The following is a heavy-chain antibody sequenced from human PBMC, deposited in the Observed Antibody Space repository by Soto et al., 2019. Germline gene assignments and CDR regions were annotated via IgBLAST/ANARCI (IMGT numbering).Heavy chain of an antibody. V-gene: IGHV1-69*12. CDR1: GDTFDTFA. CDR3: AREKDREQLGGNYYYTLDV. CDR2: IIPICRTP. D-gene: IGHD1-1*01. Sequence: QVQLVQSGAEVVKHGSSVKVSCKASGDTFDTFAISWVRQAPGQGLEWMGGIIPICRTPDYGQKFQGRVTITADESTITAYMELSSLRSEDTAVYSCAREKDREQLGGNYYYTLDVWGQGTTVTFSS. J-gene: IGHJ6*02.